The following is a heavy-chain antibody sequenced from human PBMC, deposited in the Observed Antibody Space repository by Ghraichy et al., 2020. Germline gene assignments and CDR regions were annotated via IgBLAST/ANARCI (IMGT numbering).Heavy chain of an antibody. CDR3: ARGSTVVRFYYYDGMDV. Sequence: LNISCVGSGFSFSSYSMNWVRQAPGKGLEWVSYITSSSRFISYADSVKGRFTVSRDNGQNSLYLQMKSLRDEDTAVYYCARGSTVVRFYYYDGMDVWGQGTTVTVSS. CDR1: GFSFSSYS. D-gene: IGHD4-23*01. J-gene: IGHJ6*02. CDR2: ITSSSRFI. V-gene: IGHV3-48*02.